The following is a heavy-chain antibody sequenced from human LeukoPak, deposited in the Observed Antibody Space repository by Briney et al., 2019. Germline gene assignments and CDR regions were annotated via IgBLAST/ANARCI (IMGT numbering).Heavy chain of an antibody. V-gene: IGHV4-59*01. J-gene: IGHJ2*01. CDR3: ARGKGYNPRHWYFDL. D-gene: IGHD5-24*01. Sequence: SETLSLTCTVSGGPISSNYWSWIRQPPGKGLEWIGYIYYSGSTNYNPSLKSRVTISVDTSKNQFSLKLSSVTAADTAVYYCARGKGYNPRHWYFDLWGRGTLVTVSS. CDR1: GGPISSNY. CDR2: IYYSGST.